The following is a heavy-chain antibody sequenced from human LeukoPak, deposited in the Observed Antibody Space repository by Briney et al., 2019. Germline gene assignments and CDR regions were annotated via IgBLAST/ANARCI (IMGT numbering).Heavy chain of an antibody. CDR1: GCTFSSYA. V-gene: IGHV3-64*01. J-gene: IGHJ4*02. CDR2: ISRNGCST. CDR3: ARGIKVDTFSYFDY. D-gene: IGHD5-18*01. Sequence: QPGGSLRLSCAASGCTFSSYAMHWVGQAPSKGLEYVSAISRNGCSTYSATSVKARFTISRDNSTNTRYLQMGSLRAEEMAVYYCARGIKVDTFSYFDYWGQGTLVTVSS.